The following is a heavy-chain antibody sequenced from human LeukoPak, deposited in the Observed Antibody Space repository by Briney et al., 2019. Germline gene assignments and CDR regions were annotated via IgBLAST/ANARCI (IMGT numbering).Heavy chain of an antibody. D-gene: IGHD3-3*01. J-gene: IGHJ6*04. CDR1: GYTFTSYY. Sequence: GASVKVSCKASGYTFTSYYMHWVRQAPGQGLEWMGKINPSGGSTSYAQKFQGRVTMTRDTSTSTVYMELSSLRSEDTAVYYCARKGGDYDFWSAMDVWGKGTTVTVSS. CDR2: INPSGGST. CDR3: ARKGGDYDFWSAMDV. V-gene: IGHV1-46*03.